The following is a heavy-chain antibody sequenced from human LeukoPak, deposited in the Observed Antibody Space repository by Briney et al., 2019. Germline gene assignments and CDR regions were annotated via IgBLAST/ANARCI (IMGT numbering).Heavy chain of an antibody. V-gene: IGHV4-34*01. CDR2: INHSGST. CDR3: ARGRQWQQRWFDP. D-gene: IGHD6-13*01. Sequence: SETLSLTCAVYGGSFSGYYWSWIRQPPGKGLEWIGEINHSGSTNYNPSLKSRVTISVDTSKNQFSLKLSSVTAADTAVYYCARGRQWQQRWFDPWGQGTLVTVSS. CDR1: GGSFSGYY. J-gene: IGHJ5*02.